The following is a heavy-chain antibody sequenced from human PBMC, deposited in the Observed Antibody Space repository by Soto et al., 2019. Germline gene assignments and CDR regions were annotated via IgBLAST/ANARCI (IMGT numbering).Heavy chain of an antibody. CDR2: ISPSAGTT. V-gene: IGHV3-23*01. Sequence: GGSLRLSCAGSGFIFRNYAMSWVRQAPGKGLEWVSGISPSAGTTYYEDSVKGRFTISRDNSKNTLYLQLNSLRAEDTAIYFCAKDRITGTTSWFFDYWGQGTLVTVSS. D-gene: IGHD1-7*01. CDR1: GFIFRNYA. CDR3: AKDRITGTTSWFFDY. J-gene: IGHJ4*02.